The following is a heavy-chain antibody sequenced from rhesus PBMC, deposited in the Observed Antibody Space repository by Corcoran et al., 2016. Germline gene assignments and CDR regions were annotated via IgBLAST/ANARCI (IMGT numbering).Heavy chain of an antibody. CDR3: TRHLGSFGFDY. D-gene: IGHD3-3*01. CDR2: INPNGGTT. CDR1: GFTFSDDY. J-gene: IGHJ4*01. Sequence: EVQLVESGGGLVQPGGSLRLSCAASGFTFSDDYMEWVRQAPGKGLECVGQINPNGGTTFRMNSVKGRFTISRDNAKNTLYLQINSLKIEDTAVYYCTRHLGSFGFDYWGQGVLVTVSS. V-gene: IGHV3-10*01.